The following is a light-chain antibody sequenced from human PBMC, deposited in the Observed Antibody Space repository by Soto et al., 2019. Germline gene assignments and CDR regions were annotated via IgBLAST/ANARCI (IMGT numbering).Light chain of an antibody. J-gene: IGKJ1*01. CDR2: GAS. CDR3: QQYGSSRT. CDR1: QSVSSSY. Sequence: EILLTQSPGTLSLSPGEIATLSCMASQSVSSSYLAWYQQKPGQAPRLLIYGASSRATGIPDRFSGSGSGTDFTLTISRLEPEDFAVYYCQQYGSSRTFGQGTKVDIK. V-gene: IGKV3-20*01.